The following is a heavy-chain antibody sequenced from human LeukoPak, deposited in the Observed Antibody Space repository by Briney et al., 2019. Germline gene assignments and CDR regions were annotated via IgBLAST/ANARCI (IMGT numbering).Heavy chain of an antibody. CDR3: ARVYDFWSGYPNSGYMDV. D-gene: IGHD3-3*01. CDR2: ISSNGGST. CDR1: GFTFSSYD. Sequence: GGSPRLSCAASGFTFSSYDMHWVRQAPGKGLEYVSAISSNGGSTYYANSVKGRFTISRDNSKNTLYLQMGSLRAEDMAVYYCARVYDFWSGYPNSGYMDVWGKGTTVTVSS. J-gene: IGHJ6*03. V-gene: IGHV3-64*01.